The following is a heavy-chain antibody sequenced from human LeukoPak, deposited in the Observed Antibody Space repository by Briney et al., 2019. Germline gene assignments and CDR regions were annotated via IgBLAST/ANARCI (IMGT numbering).Heavy chain of an antibody. CDR1: GFTFSNAW. CDR3: TTTTHDFWSGYYIPNDY. CDR2: IKSKTDGETT. D-gene: IGHD3-3*01. V-gene: IGHV3-15*01. J-gene: IGHJ4*02. Sequence: PGGSLRLSCAASGFTFSNAWMSWVRQAPGKGLEWVGRIKSKTDGETTDYAAPVKGRFTISRDDSKPTLYLQMNSLKTEDTAVYYCTTTTHDFWSGYYIPNDYWGQGTLVTVSS.